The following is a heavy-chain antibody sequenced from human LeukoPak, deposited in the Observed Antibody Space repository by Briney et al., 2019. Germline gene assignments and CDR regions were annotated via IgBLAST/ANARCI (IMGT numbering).Heavy chain of an antibody. CDR3: ARVLERRYFDY. V-gene: IGHV1-46*01. CDR2: INPSGGST. CDR1: RYTFTSYY. J-gene: IGHJ4*02. Sequence: ASVKVSCKASRYTFTSYYMHWVRQAPGQGLEWMGIINPSGGSTSYAQKFQGRVTMTRDTSTSTVYMELSSLRSEDTAVYYCARVLERRYFDYWGQGTLVTVSS. D-gene: IGHD1-1*01.